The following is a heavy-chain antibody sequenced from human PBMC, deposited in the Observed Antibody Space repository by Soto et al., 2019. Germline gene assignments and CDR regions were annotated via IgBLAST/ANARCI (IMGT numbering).Heavy chain of an antibody. Sequence: GGSLRLSCAASGFSFSSYAMSWVRQAPGKGLEWVSAISGSGGSTYYADSVKGRFTISRDNSKNTLYLQMNSLRAEDTAVYYCASGGYSGYDPGDYWGQGTLVTVSS. CDR3: ASGGYSGYDPGDY. J-gene: IGHJ4*02. CDR2: ISGSGGST. V-gene: IGHV3-23*01. CDR1: GFSFSSYA. D-gene: IGHD5-12*01.